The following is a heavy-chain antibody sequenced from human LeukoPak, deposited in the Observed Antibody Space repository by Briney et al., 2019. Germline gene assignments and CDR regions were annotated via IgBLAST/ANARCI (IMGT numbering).Heavy chain of an antibody. CDR2: IKQDGSEK. Sequence: GGSLRLSCAASGFTFSRYWMSWVRQAPGKGLEWVANIKQDGSEKHYGDSVKGRLTVSRDNAKNSLYLQMSSLRAEDTAVYYCANNSDYRFDSWGQGTLVTVSS. J-gene: IGHJ4*02. V-gene: IGHV3-7*05. D-gene: IGHD5-12*01. CDR3: ANNSDYRFDS. CDR1: GFTFSRYW.